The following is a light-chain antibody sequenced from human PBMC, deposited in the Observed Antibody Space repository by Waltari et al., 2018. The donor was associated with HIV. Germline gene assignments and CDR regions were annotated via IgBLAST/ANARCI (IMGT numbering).Light chain of an antibody. Sequence: EIVLTQSPGTLSLSPGERATLSCSASQNVNSNYLSWYQHRPGQDPRLLIYGASSRATGIPDRFSGGGSGTDFTLTISRLESEDFAVYYCQSYGRSPITFGRGTRLDIK. J-gene: IGKJ5*01. CDR1: QNVNSNY. CDR2: GAS. CDR3: QSYGRSPIT. V-gene: IGKV3-20*01.